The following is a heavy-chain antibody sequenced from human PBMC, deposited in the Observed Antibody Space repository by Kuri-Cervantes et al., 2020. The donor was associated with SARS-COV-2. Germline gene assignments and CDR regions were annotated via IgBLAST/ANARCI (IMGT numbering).Heavy chain of an antibody. Sequence: SETLSLTCTVSGGSISSYYWSWIRQPPGKGLEWIWYIYYSGSTNYNPSLKSRVTISVDTSKNQFSLKLSSVTAADTAVYYCARGDCSGGSCYGMDVWGQGTTVTVSS. CDR1: GGSISSYY. CDR3: ARGDCSGGSCYGMDV. V-gene: IGHV4-59*01. D-gene: IGHD2-15*01. J-gene: IGHJ6*02. CDR2: IYYSGST.